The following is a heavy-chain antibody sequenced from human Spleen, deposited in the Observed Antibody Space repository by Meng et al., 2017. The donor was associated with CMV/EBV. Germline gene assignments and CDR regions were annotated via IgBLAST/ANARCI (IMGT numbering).Heavy chain of an antibody. CDR1: GGTFSSYA. CDR2: ISAYNGNT. V-gene: IGHV1-18*01. Sequence: ASAKVSCKASGGTFSSYAISWVRQAPGQGLEWMGWISAYNGNTNYAQRLQGRVTMTTDTSTSTAYMELRSLRSDDTAVYYCARGSYEGWFDPWGQGTLVTVSS. CDR3: ARGSYEGWFDP. D-gene: IGHD3-16*01. J-gene: IGHJ5*02.